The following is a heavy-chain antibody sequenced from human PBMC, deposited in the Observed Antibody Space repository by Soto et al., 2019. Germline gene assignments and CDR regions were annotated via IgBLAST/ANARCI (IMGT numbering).Heavy chain of an antibody. CDR3: ARDRDYRVEDG. D-gene: IGHD4-17*01. V-gene: IGHV4-4*02. CDR2: IYHSGST. Sequence: QVQLQESGPGLVKPSATLSLTCAVTGDSISSVGDWWSWVRQPPGKGLEWIGEIYHSGSTHYNPSLQSRVNMSIDKSKNQFSLEMTAVIAADTAVYYCARDRDYRVEDGWGQGTLVTVSS. J-gene: IGHJ4*02. CDR1: GDSISSVGDW.